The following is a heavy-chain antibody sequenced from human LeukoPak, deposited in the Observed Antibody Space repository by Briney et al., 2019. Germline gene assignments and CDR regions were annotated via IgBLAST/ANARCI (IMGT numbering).Heavy chain of an antibody. J-gene: IGHJ5*02. CDR3: ARSGGSREWFDP. CDR1: AGSIRGYF. CDR2: IFYSGST. D-gene: IGHD2-15*01. V-gene: IGHV4-59*01. Sequence: SETLPLTCPFLAGSIRGYFWSWIRHPPGKGVEWIGHIFYSGSTNYNLSVKSRVTITVDKSKNQFSLRLSSATAAGTAVYYCARSGGSREWFDPWGQGTLVTVSS.